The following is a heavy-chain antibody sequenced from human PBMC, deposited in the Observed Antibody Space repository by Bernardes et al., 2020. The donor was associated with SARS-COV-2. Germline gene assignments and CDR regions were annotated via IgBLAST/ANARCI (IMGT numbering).Heavy chain of an antibody. D-gene: IGHD6-19*01. CDR3: ARDQIAVAGTSYYYGMDV. Sequence: GSLIRSCAASGFTFRDYYMSWIRQAPGQGLEWVSYISSSGSTIYYADSVKGRFTISRDNAKNSLYLQMNSLRAEDTAVYYCARDQIAVAGTSYYYGMDVWGQGTTVTVSS. CDR1: GFTFRDYY. CDR2: ISSSGSTI. J-gene: IGHJ6*02. V-gene: IGHV3-11*01.